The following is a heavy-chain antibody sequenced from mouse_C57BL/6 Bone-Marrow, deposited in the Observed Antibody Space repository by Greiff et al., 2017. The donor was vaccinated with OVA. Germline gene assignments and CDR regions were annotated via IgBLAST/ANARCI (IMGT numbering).Heavy chain of an antibody. CDR2: IHPSDSDT. J-gene: IGHJ1*03. CDR1: GYTFTSYW. Sequence: VQLQQPGAELVKPGASVKVSCKASGYTFTSYWMHWVKQRPGQGLEWIGRIHPSDSDTNYNQKFKGKATLTVDKSSSTAYMPLSSLTSEDSAVYYCAILRGKLGGYFDVWGTGTTVTVSS. D-gene: IGHD4-1*01. CDR3: AILRGKLGGYFDV. V-gene: IGHV1-74*01.